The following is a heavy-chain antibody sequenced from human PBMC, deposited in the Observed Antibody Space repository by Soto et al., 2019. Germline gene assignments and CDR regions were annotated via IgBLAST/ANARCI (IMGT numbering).Heavy chain of an antibody. V-gene: IGHV1-2*04. J-gene: IGHJ6*02. CDR2: INPKSGGT. CDR3: ARGDSTDCSNGVCSFFYNRDMDV. CDR1: GYSFTDYH. D-gene: IGHD2-8*01. Sequence: GASVKVSCKASGYSFTDYHIHWVRQAPGQGLEWLGRINPKSGGTSTAQKFQGWVTMTTDTSISTASMELTRLTSDDTAIYYCARGDSTDCSNGVCSFFYNRDMDVWGQGTPVTVSS.